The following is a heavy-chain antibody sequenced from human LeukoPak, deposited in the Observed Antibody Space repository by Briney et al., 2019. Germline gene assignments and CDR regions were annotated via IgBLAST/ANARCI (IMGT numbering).Heavy chain of an antibody. CDR3: ARDHSGYSYASDAFDI. Sequence: GGSLRLSCAASRFTFSSYGMHWVRQAPGKGLEWVAVISYDGNNRYYADSVKGRFTISRYNSKNTLYLQMNSLRAEDTAVYYCARDHSGYSYASDAFDIWGQGTMVTVSS. D-gene: IGHD5-18*01. CDR2: ISYDGNNR. CDR1: RFTFSSYG. J-gene: IGHJ3*02. V-gene: IGHV3-30*03.